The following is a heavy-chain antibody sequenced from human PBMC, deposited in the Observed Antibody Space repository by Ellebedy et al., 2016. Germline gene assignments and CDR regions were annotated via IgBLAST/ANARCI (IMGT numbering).Heavy chain of an antibody. CDR3: VTRLNGAFDF. CDR2: IYGGGAS. CDR1: GFSVTSND. J-gene: IGHJ3*01. Sequence: GESLKISXAASGFSVTSNDMSWVRQAPGKGLELVSLIYGGGASYYADSVKGRFTISRDNSKKTLYLQMSGLGAEDTAMYYCVTRLNGAFDFWGQGTMVSVSS. V-gene: IGHV3-53*01.